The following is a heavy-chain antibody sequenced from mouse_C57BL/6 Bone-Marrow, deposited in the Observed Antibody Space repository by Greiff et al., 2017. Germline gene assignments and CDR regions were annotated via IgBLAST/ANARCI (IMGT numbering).Heavy chain of an antibody. CDR3: AIYGNIDV. D-gene: IGHD1-1*01. J-gene: IGHJ1*03. Sequence: ESGPGLVKPSQSLSLTCSVTGYSITSGYYWNWIRQFPGNKLEWMGYISYDGSNNYNPSLKNRISITRDTSMNQFFLKLNSVTTEDTATYYSAIYGNIDVWGTETTGTVSS. CDR2: ISYDGSN. V-gene: IGHV3-6*01. CDR1: GYSITSGYY.